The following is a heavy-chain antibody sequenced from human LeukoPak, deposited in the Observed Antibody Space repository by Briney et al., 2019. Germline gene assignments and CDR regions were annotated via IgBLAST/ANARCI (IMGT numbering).Heavy chain of an antibody. Sequence: ASVKVSCKASGYTFTSYGISWVRQAPGQGLEWMGWISAYNGNTNYAQKLQGRVTMTTDTSTSTAYMELRSLRSDDTAVYYCARTTLLQQRGYGMDVWGQGTTVTVSS. V-gene: IGHV1-18*01. CDR1: GYTFTSYG. D-gene: IGHD6-25*01. J-gene: IGHJ6*02. CDR2: ISAYNGNT. CDR3: ARTTLLQQRGYGMDV.